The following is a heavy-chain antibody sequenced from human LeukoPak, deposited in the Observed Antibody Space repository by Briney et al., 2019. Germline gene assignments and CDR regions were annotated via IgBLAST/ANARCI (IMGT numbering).Heavy chain of an antibody. CDR2: IKQDGSEK. V-gene: IGHV3-7*01. D-gene: IGHD2-2*03. Sequence: GGSLRLSCAASGFTFSSYWMSWVRQAPGKGLEWVANIKQDGSEKYYVDSVKGRFTISRDNAKNSLYLQMNSLRAEDTAVYYCARDMDIVVVPAAMPYYYYGMDVWGKGTTVTVSS. J-gene: IGHJ6*04. CDR1: GFTFSSYW. CDR3: ARDMDIVVVPAAMPYYYYGMDV.